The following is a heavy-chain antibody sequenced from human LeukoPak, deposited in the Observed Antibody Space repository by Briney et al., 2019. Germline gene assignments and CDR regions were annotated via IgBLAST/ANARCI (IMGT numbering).Heavy chain of an antibody. D-gene: IGHD5-12*01. J-gene: IGHJ3*02. V-gene: IGHV3-7*04. Sequence: GGSLRLSCAASGYTFSSYWMSWVRQAPGKGLEWVANIKQDGSEKYYVDSVKGRFTISRDNAKKSLYLQMNSLRAEDTAVYYCARGGSAGDAFDIWGQGTMVTVSS. CDR2: IKQDGSEK. CDR1: GYTFSSYW. CDR3: ARGGSAGDAFDI.